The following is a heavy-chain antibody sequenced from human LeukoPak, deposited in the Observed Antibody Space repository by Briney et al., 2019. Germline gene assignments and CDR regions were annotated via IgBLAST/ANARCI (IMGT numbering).Heavy chain of an antibody. CDR3: ARDGIMTTVTSTFDY. Sequence: HGASVKVSCKASGYTFTSYYMHWVRQAPGQGLEWMGIINPSGGSTSYAQKFQGRVTMTRDTSTSTVYMELSSLRSEDTAVYYCARDGIMTTVTSTFDYWGQEPWSPSPQ. V-gene: IGHV1-46*01. CDR2: INPSGGST. D-gene: IGHD4-17*01. J-gene: IGHJ4*01. CDR1: GYTFTSYY.